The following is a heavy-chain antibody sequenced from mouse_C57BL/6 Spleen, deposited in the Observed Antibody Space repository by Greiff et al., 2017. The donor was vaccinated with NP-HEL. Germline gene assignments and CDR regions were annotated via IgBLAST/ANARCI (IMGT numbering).Heavy chain of an antibody. V-gene: IGHV3-6*01. CDR1: GYSITSGYY. J-gene: IGHJ1*03. CDR3: ARGRGIDGYYNWDFDG. D-gene: IGHD2-3*01. Sequence: DVKLQESGPGLVKPSQSLSLTCSVTGYSITSGYYWNWIRQFPGNKLEWMGYISYDGSNNYNPSLKNRISITRDTSKNQFCLKLNSVTTEDTATYYCARGRGIDGYYNWDFDGWGTGTTVTVSS. CDR2: ISYDGSN.